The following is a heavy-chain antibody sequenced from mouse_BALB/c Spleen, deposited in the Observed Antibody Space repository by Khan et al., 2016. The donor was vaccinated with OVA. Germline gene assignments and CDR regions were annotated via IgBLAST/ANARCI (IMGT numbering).Heavy chain of an antibody. CDR2: IWGGGGT. J-gene: IGHJ4*01. V-gene: IGHV2-6-4*01. Sequence: QVQLKESGPGLVAPSQSLSITCSVSGFSLSRYNIHWVRQPPGKGLEWLGMIWGGGGTDYNSTLKSRLSIRKDNSKSQVLLKMNSLQTDDTAMYYRSEAYYRYDGYYAMDYWGQGTSVTVSS. D-gene: IGHD2-14*01. CDR1: GFSLSRYN. CDR3: SEAYYRYDGYYAMDY.